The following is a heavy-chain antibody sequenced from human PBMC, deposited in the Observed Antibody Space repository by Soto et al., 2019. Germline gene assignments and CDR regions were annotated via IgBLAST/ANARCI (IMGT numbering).Heavy chain of an antibody. Sequence: QVQLVQSGAEVKKPGSSVKVSCKAPGGTFSTYAISWVRQAPGQGLEWMGGVIPIFGTSTYAQNFQGRVTITADESTSTAYMELSRLRSEDTAVYYCARDGSGENAFDIWGQGTMVTVSS. CDR2: VIPIFGTS. CDR3: ARDGSGENAFDI. V-gene: IGHV1-69*01. D-gene: IGHD3-3*01. CDR1: GGTFSTYA. J-gene: IGHJ3*02.